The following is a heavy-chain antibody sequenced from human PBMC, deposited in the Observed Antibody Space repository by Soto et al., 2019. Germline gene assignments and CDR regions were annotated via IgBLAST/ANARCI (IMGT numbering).Heavy chain of an antibody. D-gene: IGHD5-12*01. CDR2: IYDSGSS. CDR1: GASISSGDYF. CDR3: AREKGYISGPKNLDY. J-gene: IGHJ4*02. Sequence: TLSPTCTVSGASISSGDYFWSWIRQAPGKGLQWIGYIYDSGSSHYNLPLKSRVTMSVDTSKNQFSLKLSSVTAADTAVYYCAREKGYISGPKNLDYWGQGTLVTV. V-gene: IGHV4-30-4*01.